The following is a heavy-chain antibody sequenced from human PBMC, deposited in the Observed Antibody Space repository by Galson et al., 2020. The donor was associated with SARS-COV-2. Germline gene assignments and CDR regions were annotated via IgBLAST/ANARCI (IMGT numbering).Heavy chain of an antibody. D-gene: IGHD3-10*01. Sequence: GGSLRLSCAASGFTFSTYGMHWVRQAPGKGLEWVARLSYDGSKKYYADSVKGRYTIPRDNLENTVFLKVNSLRTEDTAVYFCAKDRSVNFGSGSSRAYYYGLDVWGQGTTVTVSS. CDR3: AKDRSVNFGSGSSRAYYYGLDV. CDR2: LSYDGSKK. CDR1: GFTFSTYG. V-gene: IGHV3-30*18. J-gene: IGHJ6*02.